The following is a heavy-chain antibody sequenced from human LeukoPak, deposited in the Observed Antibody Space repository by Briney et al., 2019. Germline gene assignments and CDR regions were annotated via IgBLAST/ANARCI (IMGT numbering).Heavy chain of an antibody. Sequence: PSETLSLTCTVSGGSISGTYYWSWIRQPPGKGPEWIGYIYYTGTTDSNPSLKSRDTISLDTSKNQFSLNLSSVTAADTAVYYCARRWVYDKRAFDAWGQGTMVTVSS. CDR3: ARRWVYDKRAFDA. D-gene: IGHD3-16*01. J-gene: IGHJ3*01. V-gene: IGHV4-59*08. CDR2: IYYTGTT. CDR1: GGSISGTYY.